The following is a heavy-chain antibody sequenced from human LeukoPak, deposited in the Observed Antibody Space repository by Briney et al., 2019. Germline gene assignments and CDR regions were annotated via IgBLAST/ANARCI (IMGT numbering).Heavy chain of an antibody. J-gene: IGHJ4*02. D-gene: IGHD3-10*02. CDR3: ASPRVRGVIFN. CDR2: IYHSGST. V-gene: IGHV4-30-2*01. CDR1: GGSISSGGYS. Sequence: SQTLSLTCAASGGSISSGGYSWSWIRQPPGKGLEWIGYIYHSGSTYYNPSLKSRVTISVDRSKNQFSLKLSSVTAADTAVYYCASPRVRGVIFNWGQGTLVTVSS.